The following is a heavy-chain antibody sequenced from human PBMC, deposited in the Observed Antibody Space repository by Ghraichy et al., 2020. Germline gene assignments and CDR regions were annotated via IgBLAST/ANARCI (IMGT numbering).Heavy chain of an antibody. Sequence: GESLNISCKGSGYSFTSYWIGWVRQMPGKGLEWMRIIYPGDSDTRYSPSFQGQVPISAEQSISTAYLQWSSLKASETAMYYWARHRGSSSVLGYYYGMDVWGQGTTVTVSS. CDR1: GYSFTSYW. D-gene: IGHD6-6*01. CDR3: ARHRGSSSVLGYYYGMDV. CDR2: IYPGDSDT. V-gene: IGHV5-51*01. J-gene: IGHJ6*02.